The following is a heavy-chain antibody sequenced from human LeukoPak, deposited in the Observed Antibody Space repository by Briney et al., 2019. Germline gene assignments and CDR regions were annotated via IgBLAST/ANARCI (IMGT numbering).Heavy chain of an antibody. Sequence: PGGSLRLSCAASGFTFSSYEMNWVRQAPGKGLEWVSYISSSGSTIYYADSVKGRFTISRDNAKNSLYLQMNSLRAEDTAVYYCARTKWLRWADFDYWGQGTLVTVSS. D-gene: IGHD5-12*01. V-gene: IGHV3-48*03. CDR1: GFTFSSYE. J-gene: IGHJ4*02. CDR2: ISSSGSTI. CDR3: ARTKWLRWADFDY.